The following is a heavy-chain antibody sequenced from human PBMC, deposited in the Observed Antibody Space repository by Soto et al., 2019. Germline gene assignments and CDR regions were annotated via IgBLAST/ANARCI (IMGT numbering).Heavy chain of an antibody. CDR1: GFTFRTYS. Sequence: EVQLVESGGGLVQPGGSLRLSCAAFGFTFRTYSMNWVRQAPGKGLEWVSYISESSTAIYYTDSVKGRFTISRDNAKNTLYLQMKSLRDEDTAVYYCAILQLGREENFDLWGQGTVVTVSS. V-gene: IGHV3-48*02. CDR3: AILQLGREENFDL. D-gene: IGHD1-1*01. J-gene: IGHJ4*02. CDR2: ISESSTAI.